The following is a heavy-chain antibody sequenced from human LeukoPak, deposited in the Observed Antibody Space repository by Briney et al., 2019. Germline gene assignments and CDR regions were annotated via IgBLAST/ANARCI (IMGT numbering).Heavy chain of an antibody. J-gene: IGHJ4*02. V-gene: IGHV3-30*03. CDR2: ISYDGSNK. Sequence: PGGSLRLSCAASGFTFSSYGMHWVRQAPGKGLEWVAVISYDGSNKYYADSVKGRFTISRDNSKNTLYLQMNSLRAEDTAVYYCARDRINSYDSSGYYHGYYFDYWGQGTLVTVSS. D-gene: IGHD3-22*01. CDR1: GFTFSSYG. CDR3: ARDRINSYDSSGYYHGYYFDY.